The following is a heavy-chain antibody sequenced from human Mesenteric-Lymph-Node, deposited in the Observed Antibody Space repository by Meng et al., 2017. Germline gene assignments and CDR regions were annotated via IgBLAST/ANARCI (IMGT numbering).Heavy chain of an antibody. D-gene: IGHD3-10*01. V-gene: IGHV4-61*02. J-gene: IGHJ6*02. CDR2: IYIDGST. Sequence: SETLSLTCTVSGDSVSSATYYWSWIRQPAGKGLEWIGRIYIDGSTTYNPSLKSRVTISVDTSKNQFSLNLSSVTAADTAVYYCARDYGYYGMDVWGQGTTVTVSS. CDR3: ARDYGYYGMDV. CDR1: GDSVSSATYY.